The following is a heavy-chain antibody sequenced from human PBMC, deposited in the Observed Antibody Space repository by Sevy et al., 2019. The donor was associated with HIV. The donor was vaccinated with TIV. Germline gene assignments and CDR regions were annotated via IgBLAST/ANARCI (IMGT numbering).Heavy chain of an antibody. Sequence: SETLSLTCTVSGGSISSYFWSWIRQPPGKGLEWIAYIYYSGSTNYSPSLKSRVTISADTSKNQISLRLGSVTAADTAVYYCARYYYDTTGPGSWFDPWGQGTLVTVSS. D-gene: IGHD3-22*01. CDR2: IYYSGST. J-gene: IGHJ5*02. CDR3: ARYYYDTTGPGSWFDP. CDR1: GGSISSYF. V-gene: IGHV4-59*01.